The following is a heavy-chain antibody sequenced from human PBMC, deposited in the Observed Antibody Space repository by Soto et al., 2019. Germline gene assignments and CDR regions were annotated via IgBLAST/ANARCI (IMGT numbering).Heavy chain of an antibody. J-gene: IGHJ3*02. D-gene: IGHD6-19*01. Sequence: EVQLVESGGGLVQPGGSLRLSCAASGFTVSSNYMSWVRQAPGKGLEWVSVIYSGGSTYYADSVKGRFTISRHNSKNTLYLQMNSLRAEDTAVYYCARDHAYSSGWSPAFDIWGQGTMVTVSS. CDR2: IYSGGST. V-gene: IGHV3-53*04. CDR1: GFTVSSNY. CDR3: ARDHAYSSGWSPAFDI.